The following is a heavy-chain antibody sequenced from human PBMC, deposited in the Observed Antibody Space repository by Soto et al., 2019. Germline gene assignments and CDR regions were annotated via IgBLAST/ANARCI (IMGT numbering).Heavy chain of an antibody. CDR1: GVSISSNY. Sequence: QVQLQESGPGLVKPSETLSLTCTVSGVSISSNYWTWIRQPPGRGLEWIGYVYRGSTNYNPSLRSRVTMSVDTSKNQVALKLTSVTAADTAFNYCANGAKNLLYWGQGTLITVSS. D-gene: IGHD3-16*01. V-gene: IGHV4-59*01. CDR3: ANGAKNLLY. J-gene: IGHJ4*02. CDR2: VYRGST.